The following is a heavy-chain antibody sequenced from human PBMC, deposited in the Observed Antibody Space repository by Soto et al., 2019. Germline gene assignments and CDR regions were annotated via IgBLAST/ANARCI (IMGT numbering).Heavy chain of an antibody. CDR1: GSTFTTFA. CDR2: INAGNGNT. CDR3: ASHSSGWYHYFDY. D-gene: IGHD6-19*01. J-gene: IGHJ4*02. V-gene: IGHV1-3*01. Sequence: GASVKVSGKASGSTFTTFAMHWVRQAPGQRVEWMGWINAGNGNTKYSQKFQGRVTITRDTSASTAYMELSSLRSEDTAVYYCASHSSGWYHYFDYWGQGTLVTVSS.